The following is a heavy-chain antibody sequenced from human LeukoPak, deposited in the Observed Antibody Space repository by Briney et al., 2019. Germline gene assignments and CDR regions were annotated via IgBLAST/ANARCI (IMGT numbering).Heavy chain of an antibody. CDR1: GFTFSNAW. J-gene: IGHJ4*02. V-gene: IGHV3-15*01. CDR3: AKQGHYGDYGVN. Sequence: GGSLRLSCAASGFTFSNAWMSWVRQAPGKGLEWVGRIKSKTDGGTTDYAAPVKGRFTISRDDSKNTLYLQMNSLRAEDTAVYYCAKQGHYGDYGVNWGQGTLVTVSS. D-gene: IGHD4-17*01. CDR2: IKSKTDGGTT.